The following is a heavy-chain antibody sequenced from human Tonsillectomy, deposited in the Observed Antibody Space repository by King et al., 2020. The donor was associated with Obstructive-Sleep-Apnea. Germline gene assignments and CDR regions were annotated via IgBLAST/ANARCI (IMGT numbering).Heavy chain of an antibody. CDR1: GFTVSSNY. V-gene: IGHV3-66*01. CDR3: ARAPFIWTDYDQSCYFDL. D-gene: IGHD3/OR15-3a*01. J-gene: IGHJ2*01. CDR2: IYSGGTT. Sequence: VQLVESGGGLVEPGGSLRLSCAASGFTVSSNYMSWVRQAPGKGLEWVLVIYSGGTTYYADSVKGRFTISRDNSKNTLYLQMNSLRAEDTAVYYCARAPFIWTDYDQSCYFDLWGRGTLVTVSS.